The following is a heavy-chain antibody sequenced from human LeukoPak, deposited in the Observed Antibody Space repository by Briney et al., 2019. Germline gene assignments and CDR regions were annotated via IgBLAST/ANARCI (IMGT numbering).Heavy chain of an antibody. J-gene: IGHJ4*02. D-gene: IGHD5-12*01. CDR2: IYYSGSA. V-gene: IGHV4-59*01. CDR1: GGSITNYY. Sequence: PSETLSLTCTVSGGSITNYYWSWIRQPPGKGLEWIGHIYYSGSADYNPSLKSRVIISVDTSKNQFSLMLSSVTATDTAVYYCARASSGLDYWGQGTLVTASS. CDR3: ARASSGLDY.